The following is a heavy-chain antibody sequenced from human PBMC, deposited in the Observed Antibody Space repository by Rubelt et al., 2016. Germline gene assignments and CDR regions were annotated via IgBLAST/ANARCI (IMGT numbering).Heavy chain of an antibody. CDR1: GGSISSYY. J-gene: IGHJ5*02. CDR3: ARVPSIAEPVDP. D-gene: IGHD6-6*01. CDR2: IYYRGST. Sequence: QVQLQESGPGLVKPSETLSLTCTVSGGSISSYYWSWIRQPPGKGLEWIGYIYYRGSTNYNPSLKGRVNMSVKKSKNHVAPRLSSWTAADTAVYYCARVPSIAEPVDPWGQGTLVTVSS. V-gene: IGHV4-59*01.